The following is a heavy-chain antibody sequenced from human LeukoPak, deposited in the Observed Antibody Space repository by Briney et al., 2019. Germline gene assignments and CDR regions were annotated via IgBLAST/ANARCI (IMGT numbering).Heavy chain of an antibody. D-gene: IGHD2-21*01. CDR1: GFTFSSYG. Sequence: PGGSLRLSCAASGFTFSSYGMHWVRQAPGKGLEWVAVIWYDGSNKYYADSVKGRFTISRDNSKNTLYLQMNSLRAADTAKYYCAKGHINTGAYLYMDVWGKGTTVTVSS. CDR2: IWYDGSNK. CDR3: AKGHINTGAYLYMDV. V-gene: IGHV3-33*06. J-gene: IGHJ6*03.